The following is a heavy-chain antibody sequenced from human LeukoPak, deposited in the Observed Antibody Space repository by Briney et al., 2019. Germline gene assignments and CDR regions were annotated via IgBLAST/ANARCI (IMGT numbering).Heavy chain of an antibody. Sequence: SQTLSLTCTVSGGSISSGGYYWSWIRQHPGKGLVWIGYIYYSGSTYYNPSLKSRVTISVDTSKNQFSLKLSSVTAADTAVYYCARLVYYGSGRYYYFDYWGQGTLVTVSS. CDR1: GGSISSGGYY. CDR3: ARLVYYGSGRYYYFDY. V-gene: IGHV4-31*03. D-gene: IGHD3-10*01. J-gene: IGHJ4*02. CDR2: IYYSGST.